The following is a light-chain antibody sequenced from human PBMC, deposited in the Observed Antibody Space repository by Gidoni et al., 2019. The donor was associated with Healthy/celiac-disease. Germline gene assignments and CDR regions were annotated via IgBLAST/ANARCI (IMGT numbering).Light chain of an antibody. CDR3: QAWDSRTVV. CDR2: QDS. Sequence: SYELTQPPSFSVSPGQTASITCSGDKLGDKYACWYQKKPGQSPVLVIYQDSKRPSGIPERFSGSNSGNTATLTISGTQAMDEADYYCQAWDSRTVVFGGGTKLTVL. V-gene: IGLV3-1*01. J-gene: IGLJ2*01. CDR1: KLGDKY.